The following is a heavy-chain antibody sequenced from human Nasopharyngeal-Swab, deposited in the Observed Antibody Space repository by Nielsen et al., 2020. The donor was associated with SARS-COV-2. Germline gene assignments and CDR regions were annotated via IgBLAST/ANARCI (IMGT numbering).Heavy chain of an antibody. CDR1: GYSISSYY. Sequence: SETLSLTCTVSGYSISSYYWSWIRQPPGKGLEWIGYIYYSGSTNYNPSLKSRVTISVDTSKNQFSLKLSSVTAADTAVYYCARLALGYCTNGVCYQGFDPWGQGTLVTVSS. V-gene: IGHV4-59*08. CDR3: ARLALGYCTNGVCYQGFDP. D-gene: IGHD2-8*01. CDR2: IYYSGST. J-gene: IGHJ5*02.